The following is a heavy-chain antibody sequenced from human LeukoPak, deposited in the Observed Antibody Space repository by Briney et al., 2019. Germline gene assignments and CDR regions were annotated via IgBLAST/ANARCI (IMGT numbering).Heavy chain of an antibody. CDR1: GFTFSSYA. Sequence: GGSLRLSCAASGFTFSSYAMSWVRQAPGKGLEWVSAISDSGGSTYYADSVKGRFTISRDNSKNTLYLQINSLRAEDTAVYYCAKRNTAIEDYWGQGTLVTVSS. CDR2: ISDSGGST. CDR3: AKRNTAIEDY. V-gene: IGHV3-23*01. J-gene: IGHJ4*02. D-gene: IGHD5-18*01.